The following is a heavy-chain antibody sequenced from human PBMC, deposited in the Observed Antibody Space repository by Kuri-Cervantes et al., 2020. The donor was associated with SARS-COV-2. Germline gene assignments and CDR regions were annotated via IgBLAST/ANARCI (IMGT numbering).Heavy chain of an antibody. CDR3: ARVGSTSCADY. CDR1: GFTFSSYA. D-gene: IGHD2-2*01. Sequence: GESLKISCAASGFTFSSYAMHWVRQAPGKGLEWVAVISYDGSNKYYADSVKGRFIISRDNSKNTLYLQMNSLRAEDTAVYYFARVGSTSCADYWGQGTLVTVSS. J-gene: IGHJ4*02. V-gene: IGHV3-30-3*01. CDR2: ISYDGSNK.